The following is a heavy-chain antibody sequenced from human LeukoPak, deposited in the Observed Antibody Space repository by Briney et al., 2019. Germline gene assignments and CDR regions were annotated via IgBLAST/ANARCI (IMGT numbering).Heavy chain of an antibody. D-gene: IGHD5-18*01. CDR2: ISSSGSTI. Sequence: TGGSLRLSCAASGFTFSSYEMNWVRQDPGKGLEWVSYISSSGSTIYYADSVKGRFTISRDNAKNSLYLQMNSLRAEYTAVYYCARVNEVTDAFDIWGQGTMVTVSS. CDR3: ARVNEVTDAFDI. V-gene: IGHV3-48*03. CDR1: GFTFSSYE. J-gene: IGHJ3*02.